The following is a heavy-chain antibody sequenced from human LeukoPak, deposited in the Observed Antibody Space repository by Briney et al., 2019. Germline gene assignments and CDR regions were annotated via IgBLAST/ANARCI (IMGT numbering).Heavy chain of an antibody. CDR1: GYTLTELS. V-gene: IGHV1-24*01. CDR2: FDPEDGET. CDR3: ATGEYSSSSGRLYYFDY. Sequence: ASVKVSCKVSGYTLTELSMHWVRQAPGKGLEWMGGFDPEDGETIYAQKFQGRVTMTEDTSTDTAYMELSSLRSEDTAVYYCATGEYSSSSGRLYYFDYWGQGTLVTVSS. J-gene: IGHJ4*02. D-gene: IGHD6-6*01.